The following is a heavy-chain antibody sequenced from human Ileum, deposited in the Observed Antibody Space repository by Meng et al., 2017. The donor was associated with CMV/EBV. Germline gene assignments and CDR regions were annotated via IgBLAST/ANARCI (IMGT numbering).Heavy chain of an antibody. J-gene: IGHJ5*02. Sequence: ASVKVSCKSSGFTFTGYYMHWLRQAPGQGLEWRGWIKLDNGRTDYAQKSQGRVTLTRDTSINTAYMELNMMRHNDTAVYYYAREPGCDDPSCNGIGWDLWGQGTLVTVSS. V-gene: IGHV1-2*02. CDR1: GFTFTGYY. CDR2: IKLDNGRT. D-gene: IGHD2-21*01. CDR3: AREPGCDDPSCNGIGWDL.